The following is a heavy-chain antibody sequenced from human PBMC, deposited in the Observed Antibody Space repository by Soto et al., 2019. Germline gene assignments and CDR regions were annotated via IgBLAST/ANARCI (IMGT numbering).Heavy chain of an antibody. CDR3: ARGGGVGVAGSAAFDM. J-gene: IGHJ3*02. CDR1: GYPVTAYY. V-gene: IGHV1-2*02. D-gene: IGHD3-3*01. CDR2: INPATGAA. Sequence: QLHLVQSGAVVKKPGASVTVSCSASGYPVTAYYMHWVRQAPGRGLEWMGGINPATGAAKYTQTCQGRVTMTRDTSTRTGFMELSGLTSEDTGVFYCARGGGVGVAGSAAFDMWGQGTLVTVSS.